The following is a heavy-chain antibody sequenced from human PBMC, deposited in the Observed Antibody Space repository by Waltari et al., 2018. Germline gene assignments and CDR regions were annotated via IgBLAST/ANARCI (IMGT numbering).Heavy chain of an antibody. J-gene: IGHJ3*01. CDR1: GDTFTDTY. Sequence: EVQLLQSGAEVKKPGTPVKISCKVSGDTFTDTYIHWIRQAPGQGLQWMGLVDPEDGQEVYAEKCQGRVTMTADTSIHTAYMELTSLTSEDTAFYYCAAALGGGISASRPVHCWGQGTMITVSS. D-gene: IGHD3-10*01. CDR3: AAALGGGISASRPVHC. V-gene: IGHV1-69-2*01. CDR2: VDPEDGQE.